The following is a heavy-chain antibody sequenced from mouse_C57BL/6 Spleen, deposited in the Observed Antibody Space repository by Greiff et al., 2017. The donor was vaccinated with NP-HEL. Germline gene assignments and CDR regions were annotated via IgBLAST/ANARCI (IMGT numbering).Heavy chain of an antibody. J-gene: IGHJ2*01. CDR2: IDPETGGT. CDR1: GYTFTDYE. CDR3: TSGYDGDY. D-gene: IGHD2-2*01. V-gene: IGHV1-15*01. Sequence: QVQLKESGAELVRPGASVTLSCKASGYTFTDYEMHWVKQTPVHGLEWIGAIDPETGGTAYNQKFKGKAILTADKSSSTAYMELRSLTSEDSAVYYCTSGYDGDYWGQGTTLTVSS.